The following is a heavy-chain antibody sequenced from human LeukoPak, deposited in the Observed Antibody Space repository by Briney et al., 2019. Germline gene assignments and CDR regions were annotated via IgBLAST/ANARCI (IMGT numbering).Heavy chain of an antibody. D-gene: IGHD3-22*01. CDR3: GRAHSYDSSGHPRDAFDI. V-gene: IGHV4-59*01. J-gene: IGHJ3*02. Sequence: SETLSLTCTVSGGSISNYYWSWIRQPPGKELVWIGYIYYSGSTNYNPSLKSRVTISVDTSKNQFSLKLSSVAAADTAVYYCGRAHSYDSSGHPRDAFDIWGQRTMVTVSS. CDR1: GGSISNYY. CDR2: IYYSGST.